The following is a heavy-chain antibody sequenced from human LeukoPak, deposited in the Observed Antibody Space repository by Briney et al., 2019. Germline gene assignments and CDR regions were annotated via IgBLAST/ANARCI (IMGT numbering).Heavy chain of an antibody. CDR2: INSDETGT. J-gene: IGHJ4*02. V-gene: IGHV3-74*01. CDR3: ARDGSLPDY. Sequence: GGSLRLSCAASGFSFSNYWMHWVRQAPGEGLVWVARINSDETGTSYADSVKGRFTISRDNAKNTLYLQMHSLRAEDTTVYYCARDGSLPDYWGQGTLVTVSS. CDR1: GFSFSNYW.